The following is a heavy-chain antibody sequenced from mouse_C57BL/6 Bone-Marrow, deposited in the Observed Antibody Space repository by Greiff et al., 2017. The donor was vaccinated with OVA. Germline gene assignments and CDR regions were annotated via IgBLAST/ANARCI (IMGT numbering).Heavy chain of an antibody. J-gene: IGHJ4*01. CDR1: GYTFTSYD. V-gene: IGHV1-85*01. D-gene: IGHD1-1*01. Sequence: QVQLQQSGPELVKPGASVKLSCKASGYTFTSYDINWVKQRPGQGLEWIGWIYPRDGCTTYNEKFKGKATLTVDTSYSTEYMEHHSLTSEDSAVYFCASRIDYYGSSYVYYAMDDWGQGTTVTVSS. CDR2: IYPRDGCT. CDR3: ASRIDYYGSSYVYYAMDD.